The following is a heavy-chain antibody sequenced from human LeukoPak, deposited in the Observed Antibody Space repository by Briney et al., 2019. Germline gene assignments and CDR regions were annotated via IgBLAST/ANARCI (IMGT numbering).Heavy chain of an antibody. Sequence: PGGSLRLSCAASGLTVSGNYMSWVRQAPGKGLEWVSVIYIAGNTYYADSVRGRFTISRDNSKNTLYLQMNSLRAEDTAAYYCARDSWGDYWGQGTLVTVSS. D-gene: IGHD3-16*01. CDR1: GLTVSGNY. V-gene: IGHV3-66*01. CDR2: IYIAGNT. CDR3: ARDSWGDY. J-gene: IGHJ4*02.